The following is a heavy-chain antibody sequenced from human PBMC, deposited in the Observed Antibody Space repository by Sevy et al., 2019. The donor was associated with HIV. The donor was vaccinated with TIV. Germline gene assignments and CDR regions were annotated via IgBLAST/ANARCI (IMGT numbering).Heavy chain of an antibody. CDR3: AREDGSRQYFQY. CDR2: ISTSGSII. J-gene: IGHJ1*01. CDR1: GFTFSSYE. V-gene: IGHV3-48*03. D-gene: IGHD6-13*01. Sequence: GGSLRLSCVASGFTFSSYEMNWVRQAPGKGLEWVSHISTSGSIIHYEDSVKGRFTISRDNAKNSLYLQINSLRAEDTAVYYCAREDGSRQYFQYWGQGTLVTVSS.